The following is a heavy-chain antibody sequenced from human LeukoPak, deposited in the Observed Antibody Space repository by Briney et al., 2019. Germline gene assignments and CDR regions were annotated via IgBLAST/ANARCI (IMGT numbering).Heavy chain of an antibody. J-gene: IGHJ5*02. V-gene: IGHV3-23*01. CDR1: GFTFSSHA. CDR2: ISGSGGST. Sequence: GGSLRLSCAVSGFTFSSHAMSWVRQAPGKGLEWVSAISGSGGSTYYADSVKGRFTISRDNSKNTLYLQMNSLRAEDTAVYYCAKDGRRLRFLEWLLYGPWFDPWGQGTLVTVSS. D-gene: IGHD3-3*01. CDR3: AKDGRRLRFLEWLLYGPWFDP.